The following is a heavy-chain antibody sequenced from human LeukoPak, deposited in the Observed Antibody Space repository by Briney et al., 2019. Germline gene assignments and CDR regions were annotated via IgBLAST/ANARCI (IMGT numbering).Heavy chain of an antibody. V-gene: IGHV5-51*01. CDR3: ARHFPGLINGNLRYFDY. Sequence: KPGESLKISCKGSGYSFTSDWIAWVRQMPGKGLEWMGIIYPGDSDTRYSPSFQGQVTISADKSISTAYLQWSSLKASDTAMYYCARHFPGLINGNLRYFDYRGQGTLVTVSS. D-gene: IGHD3/OR15-3a*01. J-gene: IGHJ4*02. CDR2: IYPGDSDT. CDR1: GYSFTSDW.